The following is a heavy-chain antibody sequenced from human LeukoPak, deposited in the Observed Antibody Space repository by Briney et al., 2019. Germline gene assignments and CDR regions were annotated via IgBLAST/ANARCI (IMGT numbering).Heavy chain of an antibody. J-gene: IGHJ5*02. Sequence: GGSLRLSCAASGFTFSSYAMSWVRQAPGKGLEWVSAISGSGGSTYYADSVKGRFTISRDNAKNSLYLQMNSLRAEDTAVYYCARGRNSYGPNWFDPWGQGTLVTVSS. D-gene: IGHD5-18*01. CDR2: ISGSGGST. CDR3: ARGRNSYGPNWFDP. CDR1: GFTFSSYA. V-gene: IGHV3-23*01.